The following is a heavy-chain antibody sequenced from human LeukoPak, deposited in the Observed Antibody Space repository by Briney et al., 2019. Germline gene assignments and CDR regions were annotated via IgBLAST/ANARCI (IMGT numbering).Heavy chain of an antibody. CDR3: ARVKTVRGGVVSNWFDP. J-gene: IGHJ5*02. CDR2: IIPIFGTA. Sequence: ASVKVSCKASGGTFSSYAISWVRQAPGQGLEWMGGIIPIFGTANYAQKFQGRVTITADESTSTAYMELSSLRSEDTAFYYCARVKTVRGGVVSNWFDPWGQGTLVTVSS. D-gene: IGHD3-3*01. CDR1: GGTFSSYA. V-gene: IGHV1-69*13.